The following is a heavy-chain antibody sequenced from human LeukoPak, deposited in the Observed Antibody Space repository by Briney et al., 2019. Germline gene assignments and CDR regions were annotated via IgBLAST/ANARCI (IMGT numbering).Heavy chain of an antibody. CDR3: AHSLQWFGELTFDY. V-gene: IGHV2-5*02. J-gene: IGHJ4*02. Sequence: KESGPTLVKPPQTLTLTCTFSGFSLRTRGVGVGWIRQPPGKALEWLALIYWDDDKRYSPSLKSRLTITKDTSKNQVVLTMTNMDPVDTATYYCAHSLQWFGELTFDYWGQGTLVTVSS. D-gene: IGHD3-10*01. CDR1: GFSLRTRGVG. CDR2: IYWDDDK.